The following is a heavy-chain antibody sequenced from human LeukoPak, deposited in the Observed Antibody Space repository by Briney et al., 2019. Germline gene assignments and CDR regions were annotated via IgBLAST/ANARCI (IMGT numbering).Heavy chain of an antibody. CDR1: GFTFSSYA. CDR3: AKGGDMVRGVYNWFDH. CDR2: ISNSGGSA. J-gene: IGHJ5*02. V-gene: IGHV3-23*01. D-gene: IGHD3-10*01. Sequence: GGSLRLSCAASGFTFSSYAVSWVRQAPGKGLEWVSAISNSGGSAFYADSVTGRFTISRDNSKNTLYLQMNSLRADDTAVYFCAKGGDMVRGVYNWFDHWGQGTLVTVSS.